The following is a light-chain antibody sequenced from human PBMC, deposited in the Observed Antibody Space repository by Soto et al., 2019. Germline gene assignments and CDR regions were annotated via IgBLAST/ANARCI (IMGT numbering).Light chain of an antibody. V-gene: IGKV3-11*01. J-gene: IGKJ1*01. Sequence: EIALTQSPATLSLSPGERATLSCRASQSVSSYFAWYQQKPGQAPRLLIYDASNRATGIPARFSGSGSGTDFTLTISSLEPEDFAVYYCQQRGNWPLTFGQGTKVEIK. CDR2: DAS. CDR3: QQRGNWPLT. CDR1: QSVSSY.